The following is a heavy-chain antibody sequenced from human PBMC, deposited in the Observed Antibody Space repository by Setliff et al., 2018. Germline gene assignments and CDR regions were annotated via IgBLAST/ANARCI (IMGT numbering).Heavy chain of an antibody. J-gene: IGHJ4*02. V-gene: IGHV4-39*01. D-gene: IGHD1-26*01. CDR3: ARHEPSGGLFDY. CDR2: IYRSGST. Sequence: KSSETLSLTCTVSGDSIGRYGFYWGWIRQSPEKGLEWIGNIYRSGSTYYNPSLTSRVTISVDKSKNQPFLRLGSVTAADTAVYYCARHEPSGGLFDYWGQGTLVTVSS. CDR1: GDSIGRYGFY.